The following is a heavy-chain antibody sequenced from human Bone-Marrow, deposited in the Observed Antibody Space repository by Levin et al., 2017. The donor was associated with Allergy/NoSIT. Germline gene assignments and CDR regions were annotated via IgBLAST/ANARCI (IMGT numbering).Heavy chain of an antibody. J-gene: IGHJ6*02. Sequence: GGSLRLSCAASGFTVSRSYMNWVRQAPGKGLEWVSTIFSGGNIYYADSVKGRFTISRDISKNTLYLQMNSLRVEDTAVYYCTGEGDGMDVWGQGTTVTVSS. CDR1: GFTVSRSY. CDR2: IFSGGNI. V-gene: IGHV3-53*01. CDR3: TGEGDGMDV.